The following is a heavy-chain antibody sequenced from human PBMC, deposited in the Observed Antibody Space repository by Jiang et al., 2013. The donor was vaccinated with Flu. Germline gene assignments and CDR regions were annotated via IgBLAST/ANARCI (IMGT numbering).Heavy chain of an antibody. CDR3: AHSVFAPAWFDP. CDR2: IYWDDDK. CDR1: GSSLTSRGVG. V-gene: IGHV2-5*02. Sequence: TLTCSFSGSSLTSRGVGVGWIRQPPGKALEWLALIYWDDDKRYSPALKNRVTIAKDTSRNQVVLTMANMDPADTATYYCAHSVFAPAWFDPWGQGTLVIVSS. J-gene: IGHJ5*02.